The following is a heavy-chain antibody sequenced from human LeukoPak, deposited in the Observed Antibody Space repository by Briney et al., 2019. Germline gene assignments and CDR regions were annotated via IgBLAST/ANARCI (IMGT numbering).Heavy chain of an antibody. V-gene: IGHV1-2*02. J-gene: IGHJ5*02. CDR1: GYTFTGYY. Sequence: ASVEVSCKASGYTFTGYYMHWVRQAPGQGLEWMGWINPNSGGTNYAQKFQGRVTMTRDTSISTAYMELSRLRSDDTAVYYCGSAPQEDSSGRLGWFDPWGQGTLVTVSS. CDR2: INPNSGGT. CDR3: GSAPQEDSSGRLGWFDP. D-gene: IGHD6-19*01.